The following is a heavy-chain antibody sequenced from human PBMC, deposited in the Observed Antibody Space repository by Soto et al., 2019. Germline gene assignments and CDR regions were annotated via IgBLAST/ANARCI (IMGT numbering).Heavy chain of an antibody. V-gene: IGHV4-39*01. Sequence: PSETLSLTCTVSGGSISSSSYYWGWIRQPPGKGLEWIGSIYYSGSTYYNPSLKSRVTISVDTSKNQFSLKLSSVTAADTAVYYCARHWFGAEYYYYYGMDVWGQGTTVTVSS. D-gene: IGHD3-10*01. CDR3: ARHWFGAEYYYYYGMDV. CDR2: IYYSGST. CDR1: GGSISSSSYY. J-gene: IGHJ6*02.